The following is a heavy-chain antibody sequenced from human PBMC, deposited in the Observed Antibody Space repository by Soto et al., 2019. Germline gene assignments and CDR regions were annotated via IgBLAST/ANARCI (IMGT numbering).Heavy chain of an antibody. CDR1: GGSISSSSYY. CDR3: ARHGYYFWSGYYRGSWLDP. D-gene: IGHD3-3*01. V-gene: IGHV4-39*01. CDR2: IYYSGST. Sequence: PSETLSLTCTVSGGSISSSSYYWGWIRQPPGKGLEWIGSIYYSGSTYYNPSLKSRVTISVDTSKNQFSLKLSSVTAADTAVYYCARHGYYFWSGYYRGSWLDPWAQGNLVTVSS. J-gene: IGHJ5*02.